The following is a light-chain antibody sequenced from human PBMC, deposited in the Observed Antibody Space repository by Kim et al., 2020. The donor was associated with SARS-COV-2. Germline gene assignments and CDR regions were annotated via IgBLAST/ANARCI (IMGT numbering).Light chain of an antibody. CDR2: DVS. Sequence: QSALTQPASVSGSPGQSITISCTGTSSDGGGYNYVSWYQQHPGKAPKLMIYDVSNRPSGVSNRFSGSKSGNAASLTISGHQAEDEADYYCSSYTSSSTWVFGGETQLTVL. CDR1: SSDGGGYNY. J-gene: IGLJ3*02. CDR3: SSYTSSSTWV. V-gene: IGLV2-14*03.